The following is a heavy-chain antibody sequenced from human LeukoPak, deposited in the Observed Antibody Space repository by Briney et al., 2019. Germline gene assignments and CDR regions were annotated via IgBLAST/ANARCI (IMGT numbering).Heavy chain of an antibody. CDR2: IYYSGST. CDR3: ARAQGNGLIDF. V-gene: IGHV4-59*08. D-gene: IGHD3/OR15-3a*01. J-gene: IGHJ4*02. Sequence: SETLSLTCSVSGGSMRSYCWSWIRQPPGKGLEWIGYIYYSGSTNYSPSLKSRVTISGDTSKNQFSLKLSSVTAADTADYYCARAQGNGLIDFWGQGTLVTVSS. CDR1: GGSMRSYC.